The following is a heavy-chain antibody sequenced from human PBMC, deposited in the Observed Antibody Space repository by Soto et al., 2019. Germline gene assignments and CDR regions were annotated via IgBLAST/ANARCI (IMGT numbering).Heavy chain of an antibody. J-gene: IGHJ6*02. Sequence: KPWGTLSLTCTVSGGFISSSSYYWGWIRQPPGKGLEWFGSIYYSGSTYYNPSLKSRVTISVDTSKNQFSQKLSSVTVADTTVYYCARYCSGSYYPPHYYFSYGLDVWGQGHTVTV. CDR3: ARYCSGSYYPPHYYFSYGLDV. D-gene: IGHD3-10*01. V-gene: IGHV4-39*01. CDR2: IYYSGST. CDR1: GGFISSSSYY.